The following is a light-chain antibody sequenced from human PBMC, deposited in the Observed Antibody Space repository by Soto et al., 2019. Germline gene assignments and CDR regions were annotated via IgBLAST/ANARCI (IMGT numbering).Light chain of an antibody. J-gene: IGLJ2*01. CDR3: SSYAGSNNFV. CDR2: EVT. V-gene: IGLV2-8*01. CDR1: SSDVGNYNY. Sequence: QSVLTQPPSASGSPGQSVTISCTGTSSDVGNYNYVSWYQQHPGKAPKLMIYEVTKRPPGVPDRFSGSKSGNTACLTVSGLEAADEADYYCSSYAGSNNFVFGGGTKLTV.